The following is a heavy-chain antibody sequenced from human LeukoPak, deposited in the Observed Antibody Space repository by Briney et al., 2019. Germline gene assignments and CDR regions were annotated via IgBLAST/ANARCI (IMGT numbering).Heavy chain of an antibody. D-gene: IGHD2-8*02. Sequence: PGGSLRLSCAASGFTFRNYGMHWVRQAPGKGLEWVSFIWSDGNNRFYADSVKGRFTISRDNSKNMLYLQMNTLRAEDTALYYCAKDTGASVSGFYMDVWGKGTTVIVPS. CDR3: AKDTGASVSGFYMDV. CDR1: GFTFRNYG. CDR2: IWSDGNNR. V-gene: IGHV3-30*02. J-gene: IGHJ6*03.